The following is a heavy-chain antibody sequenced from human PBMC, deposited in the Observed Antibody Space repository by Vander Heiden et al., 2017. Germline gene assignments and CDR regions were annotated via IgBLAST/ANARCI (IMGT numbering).Heavy chain of an antibody. CDR2: IKEDGSEK. CDR1: GFTFSRYW. J-gene: IGHJ4*02. CDR3: ARGGGWDHDY. V-gene: IGHV3-7*01. D-gene: IGHD6-19*01. Sequence: EVQLVESGGGLVQPGGSLRLSCAASGFTFSRYWMSWVRQAPGKGLEWVASIKEDGSEKYYVDSVKGRFTISRDNAKNSLYLQMNSLRVEDTAVYYWARGGGWDHDYWGQGTLVTVSS.